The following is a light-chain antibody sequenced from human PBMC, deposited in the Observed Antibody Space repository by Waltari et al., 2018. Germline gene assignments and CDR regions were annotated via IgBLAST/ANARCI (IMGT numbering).Light chain of an antibody. V-gene: IGLV3-1*01. J-gene: IGLJ2*01. CDR2: QDS. Sequence: SYELTQPPPVSVSPGPTASIPRPGDTLGDKYACWYQQRPGQCPVLVIYQDSKRPSGIPERFSGSNSGNTATLTISGTQAMDEADYYCQAWDSSTAVFGGGTKLTVL. CDR3: QAWDSSTAV. CDR1: TLGDKY.